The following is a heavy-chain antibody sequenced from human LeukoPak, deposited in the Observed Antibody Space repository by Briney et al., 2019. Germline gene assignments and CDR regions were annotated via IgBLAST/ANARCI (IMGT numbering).Heavy chain of an antibody. CDR3: ARDSGSYSY. J-gene: IGHJ4*02. V-gene: IGHV3-21*01. CDR1: GFIFNTFG. D-gene: IGHD1-26*01. CDR2: ISSSSSYI. Sequence: GGSLRLSCSASGFIFNTFGMNWVRQAPGKGLEWVSSISSSSSYIYYADSVKGRFTISRDNAKNSLYLQMNSLRAEDTAVYYCARDSGSYSYWGQGTLVTVSS.